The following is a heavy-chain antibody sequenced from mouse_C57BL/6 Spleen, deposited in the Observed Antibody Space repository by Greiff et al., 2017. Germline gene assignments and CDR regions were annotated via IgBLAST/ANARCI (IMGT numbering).Heavy chain of an antibody. Sequence: EVNVVESGGGLVKPGGSLKLSCAASGFTFSDYGMHWVRQAPEKGLEWVAYISSGRSTIYYADTVKGRFTISRDNAKNTLFLQMTSLRSEDTAMYYCASRVDGYYDYAMDYWGQGTSVTVSS. D-gene: IGHD2-3*01. CDR1: GFTFSDYG. V-gene: IGHV5-17*01. CDR2: ISSGRSTI. CDR3: ASRVDGYYDYAMDY. J-gene: IGHJ4*01.